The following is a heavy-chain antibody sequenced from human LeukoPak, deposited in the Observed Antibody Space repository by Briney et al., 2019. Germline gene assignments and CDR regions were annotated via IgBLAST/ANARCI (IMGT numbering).Heavy chain of an antibody. D-gene: IGHD3-22*01. Sequence: ASAKVSCKASGYTFTSYGISWVRQAPGQGLEWMGWISAYNGNTNYAQKLQGRVTMTTDTSTSTAYMELRSLRSDDTAVYYCARGTPNYYDSSGYDYWGQGTLVTVSS. V-gene: IGHV1-18*01. CDR3: ARGTPNYYDSSGYDY. J-gene: IGHJ4*02. CDR2: ISAYNGNT. CDR1: GYTFTSYG.